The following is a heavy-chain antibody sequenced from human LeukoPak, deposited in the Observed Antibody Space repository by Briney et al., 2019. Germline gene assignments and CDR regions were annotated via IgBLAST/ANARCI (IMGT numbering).Heavy chain of an antibody. CDR2: VSHSGST. D-gene: IGHD3-10*01. Sequence: SETLSLTCAVSGGSFSGYYWSWIPQPPGKGLEWIGEVSHSGSTNYNPSLKSRATISEDTTKKQFSLKLTSVTAADTAVYYCAREEVRFGELFDYWGQGTLVTVS. V-gene: IGHV4-34*01. CDR1: GGSFSGYY. J-gene: IGHJ4*02. CDR3: AREEVRFGELFDY.